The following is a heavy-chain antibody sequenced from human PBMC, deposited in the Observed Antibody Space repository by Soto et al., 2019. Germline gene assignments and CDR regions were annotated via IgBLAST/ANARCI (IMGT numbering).Heavy chain of an antibody. CDR3: ETAEGSPGYFDY. CDR2: ISGSGGST. D-gene: IGHD3-10*01. CDR1: GFTFSSYA. J-gene: IGHJ4*02. Sequence: GGSLRLSCAASGFTFSSYAMSWVRQAPGKGLEWVSAISGSGGSTYYADSVKGRFTISRDNSKNTLYLQMNSLRAEDAAVYYCETAEGSPGYFDYWGQGTLVTVSS. V-gene: IGHV3-23*01.